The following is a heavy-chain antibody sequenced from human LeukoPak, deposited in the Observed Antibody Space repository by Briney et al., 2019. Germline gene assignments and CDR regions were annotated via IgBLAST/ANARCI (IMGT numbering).Heavy chain of an antibody. CDR3: AKVRPNYGSTGSFDY. CDR1: GFTFSTYG. D-gene: IGHD3-22*01. V-gene: IGHV3-30*02. CDR2: IQSAGINK. J-gene: IGHJ4*02. Sequence: GGSLRLSCAASGFTFSTYGMHWVRQAPGKGLEWVAFIQSAGINKYYTDSVEGRFTVSRDNSKNTLYLQMNSLRAEDTAVYYCAKVRPNYGSTGSFDYWGQGTLVTVSS.